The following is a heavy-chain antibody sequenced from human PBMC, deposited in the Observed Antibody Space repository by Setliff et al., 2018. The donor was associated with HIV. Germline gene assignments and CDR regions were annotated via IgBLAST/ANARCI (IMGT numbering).Heavy chain of an antibody. Sequence: LSLTCNVSGGSISSVNYYWNWVRQPAGKGLEWIGRIYASGSPTYNPSLKSRVTISVDTSKNHFSLRLNSVTAADTAVYFCARAPRYYRGWYIPEYFDNWGEGTLVTVSS. V-gene: IGHV4-61*02. CDR1: GGSISSVNYY. J-gene: IGHJ4*02. CDR2: IYASGSP. D-gene: IGHD6-19*01. CDR3: ARAPRYYRGWYIPEYFDN.